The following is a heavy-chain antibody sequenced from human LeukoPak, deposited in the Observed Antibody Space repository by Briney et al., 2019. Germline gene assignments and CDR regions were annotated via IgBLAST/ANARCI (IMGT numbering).Heavy chain of an antibody. J-gene: IGHJ4*02. D-gene: IGHD1-26*01. V-gene: IGHV3-49*04. CDR2: IRSKAYGGTT. CDR3: TRDGIVGATTGFDY. CDR1: GFTFGDYA. Sequence: PGRSLRLSCTASGFTFGDYAMSWVRQAPGKGLEWVGFIRSKAYGGTTEYAASVKGRFTISRDDSKSIAHLQMNSLKTEDTAVYYCTRDGIVGATTGFDYWGQGTLVTVSS.